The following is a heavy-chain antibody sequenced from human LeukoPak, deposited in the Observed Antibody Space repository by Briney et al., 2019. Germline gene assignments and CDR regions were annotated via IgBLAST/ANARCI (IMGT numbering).Heavy chain of an antibody. CDR3: ARIIAAAGTNGMDV. D-gene: IGHD6-13*01. CDR1: GGSISSSIHY. Sequence: PSETLSLTCTVSGGSISSSIHYWGWVRQSPRKGLEWIGTIHYSGNTYYNPSLRSRLTISLDTSNNQFSLKLGSVTAADTAVYYCARIIAAAGTNGMDVWGQGTTVTVSS. V-gene: IGHV4-39*07. J-gene: IGHJ6*02. CDR2: IHYSGNT.